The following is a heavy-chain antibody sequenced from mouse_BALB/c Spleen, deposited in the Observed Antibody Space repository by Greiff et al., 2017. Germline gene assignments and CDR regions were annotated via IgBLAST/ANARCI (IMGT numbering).Heavy chain of an antibody. V-gene: IGHV3-6*02. CDR1: GYSITSGYY. J-gene: IGHJ4*01. CDR2: ISYDGSN. CDR3: ARDQDPHYAMDY. Sequence: EVQVVESGPGLVKPSQSLSLTCSVTGYSITSGYYWNWIRQFPGNKLEWMGYISYDGSNNYNPSLKNRISITRDTSKNQFFLKLNSVTTEDTATYYCARDQDPHYAMDYWGQGTSVTVSS.